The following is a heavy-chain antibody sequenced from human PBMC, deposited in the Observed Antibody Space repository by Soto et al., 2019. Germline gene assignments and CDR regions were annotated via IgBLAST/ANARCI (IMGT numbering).Heavy chain of an antibody. J-gene: IGHJ4*02. Sequence: GGSLRLSCAASGFTFSSYAMSWVRQAPGKGLEWVSAISGSGGSTYYADSVKGRFTISRDNSKNTLYLQMNSLRAEDTAVYYCAKGTAGYGYSSGWFDYWGQGTLVTVSS. CDR3: AKGTAGYGYSSGWFDY. CDR1: GFTFSSYA. D-gene: IGHD6-19*01. V-gene: IGHV3-23*01. CDR2: ISGSGGST.